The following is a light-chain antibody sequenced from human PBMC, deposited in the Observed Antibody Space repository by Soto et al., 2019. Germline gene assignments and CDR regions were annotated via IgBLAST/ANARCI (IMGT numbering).Light chain of an antibody. V-gene: IGKV3-15*01. CDR3: QQYNSYSWT. CDR1: QSVSSN. J-gene: IGKJ1*01. Sequence: IVMTQSPATLSVSPGERATLSCRASQSVSSNLAWYQQKPGQAPRLLIYGASTRATGIPARFSGSGSGTEFTLTISSLQPDDFATYYCQQYNSYSWTFGQGTKVEIK. CDR2: GAS.